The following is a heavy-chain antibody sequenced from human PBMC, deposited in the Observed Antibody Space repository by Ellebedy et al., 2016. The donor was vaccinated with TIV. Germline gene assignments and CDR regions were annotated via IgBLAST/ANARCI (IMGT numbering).Heavy chain of an antibody. Sequence: GESLKISCAASGFTFSSYSMNWVRQAPGKGLEWVSYIDTSSSTIYYADSVKGRFTISRDNAKNSLYLQMNSLRDEDTAVYYCARGRGTMFGVVTHYWYFDLWGRGTLVTVSS. V-gene: IGHV3-48*02. D-gene: IGHD3-3*01. CDR1: GFTFSSYS. CDR3: ARGRGTMFGVVTHYWYFDL. J-gene: IGHJ2*01. CDR2: IDTSSSTI.